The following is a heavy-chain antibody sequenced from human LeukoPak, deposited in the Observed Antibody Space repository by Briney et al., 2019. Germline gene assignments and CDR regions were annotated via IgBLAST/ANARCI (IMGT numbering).Heavy chain of an antibody. CDR1: GFTFSSYA. Sequence: HPGGSLRLSCAASGFTFSSYAMSWVRQAPGKGLEWVSAISGSGGSTYYADSVKGRFTISRDNSKNTLYLQMNSLRAEDTAVYYCAKHDMIVVVSAIDYWGQGTLVTVSS. J-gene: IGHJ4*02. CDR2: ISGSGGST. CDR3: AKHDMIVVVSAIDY. D-gene: IGHD3-22*01. V-gene: IGHV3-23*01.